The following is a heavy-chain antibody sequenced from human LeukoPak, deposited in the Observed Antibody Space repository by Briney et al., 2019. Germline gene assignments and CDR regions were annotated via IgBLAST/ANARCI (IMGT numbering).Heavy chain of an antibody. CDR1: GYTFTSYD. V-gene: IGHV1-8*03. Sequence: ASVKVSCKASGYTFTSYDINWVRQATGQGLEWMGWMNPNSGNTGYAQKFQGRVTITRNTSISTAYMELSSLRSEDTAVYYCARVNVWFGASYYYYMDVWGKGTTVTISS. CDR3: ARVNVWFGASYYYYMDV. CDR2: MNPNSGNT. J-gene: IGHJ6*03. D-gene: IGHD3-10*01.